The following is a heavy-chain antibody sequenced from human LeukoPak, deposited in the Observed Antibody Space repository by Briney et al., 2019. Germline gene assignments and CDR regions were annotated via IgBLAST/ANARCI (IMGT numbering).Heavy chain of an antibody. D-gene: IGHD3-16*01. CDR2: IRPDGSHI. CDR3: AKRMGCADFNCYAELDS. V-gene: IGHV3-33*03. Sequence: PGGSLRLSCAASGFSFSTFVMHWVRQAPGKGLEWVAVIRPDGSHISYADPVKGRFTVSRDNSKNMLYLRMNTLRAEDTAIYYCAKRMGCADFNCYAELDSWGQGTLVTVSS. CDR1: GFSFSTFV. J-gene: IGHJ4*02.